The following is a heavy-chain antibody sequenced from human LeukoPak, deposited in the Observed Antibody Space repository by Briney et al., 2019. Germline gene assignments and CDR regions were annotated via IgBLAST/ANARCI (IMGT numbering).Heavy chain of an antibody. J-gene: IGHJ5*02. CDR2: ISAYNGNT. CDR1: GYTFTSYG. V-gene: IGHV1-18*01. CDR3: ARAHSYYDYVWGSYRSTNWFDP. Sequence: ASVKVSCKASGYTFTSYGISWVRQAPGQGLEWMGWISAYNGNTNYAQKLQGRVTMTTDSSTSTAYMELRSLRSDDTVVYYCARAHSYYDYVWGSYRSTNWFDPWGQGTLVTVSS. D-gene: IGHD3-16*02.